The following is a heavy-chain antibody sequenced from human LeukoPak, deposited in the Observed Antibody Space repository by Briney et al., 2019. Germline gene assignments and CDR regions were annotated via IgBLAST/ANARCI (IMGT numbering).Heavy chain of an antibody. V-gene: IGHV4-4*07. D-gene: IGHD5-24*01. Sequence: SGTLSLTCAVSGGSITSYYWTWIRQPAGKGLEWIGRIYTSGNTNYNPSLKSRVTMSLDTSKNQLSLKLSSVTAADTAVYYCARGQRMDVWGQGTTVTVSS. CDR1: GGSITSYY. J-gene: IGHJ6*02. CDR2: IYTSGNT. CDR3: ARGQRMDV.